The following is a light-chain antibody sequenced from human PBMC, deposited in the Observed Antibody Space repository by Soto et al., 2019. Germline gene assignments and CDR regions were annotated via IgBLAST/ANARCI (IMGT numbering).Light chain of an antibody. J-gene: IGKJ5*01. CDR3: QQFDTLIT. CDR1: QDISFF. V-gene: IGKV1-33*01. Sequence: DIQMTQSPSSLSASVGDRVTITCQASQDISFFLNWYQQKPGKAPKLLIYDASILQAGVPSRFSRDRSRTDFTFTITSLHHEDVATYYCQQFDTLITFGQGTRLEI. CDR2: DAS.